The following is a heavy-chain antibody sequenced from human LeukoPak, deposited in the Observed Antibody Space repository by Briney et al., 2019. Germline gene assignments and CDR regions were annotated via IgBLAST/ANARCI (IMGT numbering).Heavy chain of an antibody. CDR3: AKGGYDTRGYYYGFDY. D-gene: IGHD3-22*01. V-gene: IGHV3-30-3*01. CDR1: GFTFSSYA. J-gene: IGHJ4*02. CDR2: ISYDGSNK. Sequence: GGSLRLSCAASGFTFSSYAMSWVRQAPGKGLEWVAVISYDGSNKYYADSVKGRFTISRDNSKNTLYLQMNSLTVEDTAVYYCAKGGYDTRGYYYGFDYWGQGTVVTVSS.